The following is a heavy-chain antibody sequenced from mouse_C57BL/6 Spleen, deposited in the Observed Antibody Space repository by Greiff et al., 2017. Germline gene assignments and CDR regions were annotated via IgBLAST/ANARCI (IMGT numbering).Heavy chain of an antibody. CDR3: AREGYYGSSYNFDY. D-gene: IGHD1-1*01. CDR1: GFTFSSYA. Sequence: VQLKESGGGLVKPGGSLKLSCAASGFTFSSYAMSWVRQTPEKRLEWVATISDGGSYTYYPDNVKGRFTISRDNAKNNLYLQMSQLKSEDTAMYYCAREGYYGSSYNFDYWGQGTTLTVSS. J-gene: IGHJ2*01. V-gene: IGHV5-4*01. CDR2: ISDGGSYT.